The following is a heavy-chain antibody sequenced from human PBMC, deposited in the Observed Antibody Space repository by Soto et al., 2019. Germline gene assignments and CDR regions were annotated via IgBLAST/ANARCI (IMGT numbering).Heavy chain of an antibody. V-gene: IGHV1-3*01. J-gene: IGHJ4*02. CDR2: INAGNGNR. D-gene: IGHD1-26*01. CDR3: AKVSWEIDF. CDR1: GYTFTSYA. Sequence: GASVKVSCKASGYTFTSYAIHWVRQAPGQRLEWMGWINAGNGNRKYSQKFQGRVTITRDTSASTAYMELNSLRAEDTAVYYCAKVSWEIDFWGQGTLVTVSS.